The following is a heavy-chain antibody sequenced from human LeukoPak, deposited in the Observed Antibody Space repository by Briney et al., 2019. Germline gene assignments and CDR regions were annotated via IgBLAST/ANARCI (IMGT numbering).Heavy chain of an antibody. V-gene: IGHV3-23*01. CDR2: ISGSGGST. CDR3: AKDFYYDSSGPSVDY. Sequence: PGGSLRLSCAASGFTFSNYGMSWVRQAPGKGLEWVSAISGSGGSTYYADSVKGRFTISRDNSKNTLYLQMNSLRAEDTAVYYCAKDFYYDSSGPSVDYWGQGTLVTVSS. D-gene: IGHD3-22*01. CDR1: GFTFSNYG. J-gene: IGHJ4*02.